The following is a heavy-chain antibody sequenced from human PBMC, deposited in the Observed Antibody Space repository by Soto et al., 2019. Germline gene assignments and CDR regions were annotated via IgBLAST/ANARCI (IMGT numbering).Heavy chain of an antibody. D-gene: IGHD2-8*01. V-gene: IGHV1-46*03. J-gene: IGHJ4*02. CDR3: ARDSGVFFDDTALDH. CDR1: GYIFTNYN. CDR2: MNPSGGRA. Sequence: QVQLVQSGAAVKAPGASVKLSCKTSGYIFTNYNIHRVRQAPGQGLEWMGIMNPSGGRAHYSEKFQGRLTMTRDTSASTVYMELSSLTSEDTAIYYCARDSGVFFDDTALDHWGQGTLVPVSS.